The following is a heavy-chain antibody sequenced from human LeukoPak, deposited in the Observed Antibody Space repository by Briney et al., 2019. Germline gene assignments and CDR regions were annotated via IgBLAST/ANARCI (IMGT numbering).Heavy chain of an antibody. CDR2: IHYRGTT. D-gene: IGHD4-17*01. CDR1: GASINSYY. V-gene: IGHV4-59*13. Sequence: SETLSLTCNVSGASINSYYWNWIRQSPGKGLERLGNIHYRGTTNYNPSLKSRVTLSLDTSKSQFALKMTSVTAADTAVYYCARDEHGDFQGFDYWGQGTRVTVSS. J-gene: IGHJ4*02. CDR3: ARDEHGDFQGFDY.